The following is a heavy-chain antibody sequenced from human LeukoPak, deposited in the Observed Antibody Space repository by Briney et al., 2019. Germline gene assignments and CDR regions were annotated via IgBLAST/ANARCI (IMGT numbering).Heavy chain of an antibody. Sequence: SETLSLTCTVSGGSISSYYWSWIRQPPRKGLEWIGDIYYSGSTNYNPSLKSRVTISVDTSKNQFSLKLSSVTAADTAVYYCARGGSTGTNLNWVDPWGQGTLVTVSS. CDR3: ARGGSTGTNLNWVDP. CDR2: IYYSGST. CDR1: GGSISSYY. J-gene: IGHJ5*02. V-gene: IGHV4-59*01. D-gene: IGHD1-1*01.